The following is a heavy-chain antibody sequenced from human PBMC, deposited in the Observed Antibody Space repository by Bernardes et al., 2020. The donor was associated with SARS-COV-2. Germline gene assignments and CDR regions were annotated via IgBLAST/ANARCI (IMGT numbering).Heavy chain of an antibody. J-gene: IGHJ3*02. Sequence: SGPTLLKPTQTLTLTCTFSGFSLSTSEVGVGWIRQPPRKALEWLALIYWDDGERYSPSLKSRLTITKDTSKNQVVLTMTNMDPLDTATYYCAYIGGTYTSFDIWGQGTMVTVSS. D-gene: IGHD1-1*01. V-gene: IGHV2-5*02. CDR3: AYIGGTYTSFDI. CDR1: GFSLSTSEVG. CDR2: IYWDDGE.